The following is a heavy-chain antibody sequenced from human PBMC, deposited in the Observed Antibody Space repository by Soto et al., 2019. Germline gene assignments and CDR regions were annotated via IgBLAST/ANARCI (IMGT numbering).Heavy chain of an antibody. Sequence: ELQLVASGGGLVQPGSSLRLSCVFSGFMFDDYAFHWVRQAPGKGPEWVAGISWNSGSIGYADSVRGRFTITRDNFKNLVQLEMNNLRPEDTAFYYCAKDLVDTSDSTFDSWGQGTLVSVS. D-gene: IGHD1-26*01. V-gene: IGHV3-9*01. J-gene: IGHJ4*02. CDR1: GFMFDDYA. CDR2: ISWNSGSI. CDR3: AKDLVDTSDSTFDS.